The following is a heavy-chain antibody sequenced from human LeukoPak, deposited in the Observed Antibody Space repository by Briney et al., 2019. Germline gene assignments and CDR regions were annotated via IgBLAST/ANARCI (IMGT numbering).Heavy chain of an antibody. D-gene: IGHD1-26*01. CDR1: GYTFTGYF. CDR2: INPSGGST. J-gene: IGHJ4*02. V-gene: IGHV1-46*01. Sequence: ASVKVSCKASGYTFTGYFMHWVRQAPGQGLEWMGIINPSGGSTSYAQKFQGRVTMTRDMSTSTVYMELSSLRSEDTAVYYCARDPSGSYLDYWGQGTLVTVSS. CDR3: ARDPSGSYLDY.